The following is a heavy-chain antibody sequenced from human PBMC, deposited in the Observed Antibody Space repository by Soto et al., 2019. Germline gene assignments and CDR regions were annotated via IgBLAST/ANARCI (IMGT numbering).Heavy chain of an antibody. D-gene: IGHD3-10*01. V-gene: IGHV4-61*05. J-gene: IGHJ3*02. CDR1: GYSMGNSYYY. CDR3: ARRYGGAFDI. Sequence: SETLSLTCTVSGYSMGNSYYYWSWIRQPPGKGLEWIGYIYYSGSTNYNPSLKSRVTISVDTSKNQFSLKLSSVTAADTAVYYCARRYGGAFDIWGQGTMVTVSS. CDR2: IYYSGST.